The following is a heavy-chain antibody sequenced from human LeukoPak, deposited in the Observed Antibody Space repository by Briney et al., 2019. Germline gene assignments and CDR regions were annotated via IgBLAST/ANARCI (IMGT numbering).Heavy chain of an antibody. D-gene: IGHD5-12*01. CDR3: AREGHSGYDPMGY. CDR2: ISSSSSYI. Sequence: PGGSLRLSCAASGFTFSSYSMNWVRQAPGKGLEWVSSISSSSSYIYYADSVEGRFTISRDNAKNSLYLQMNSLRAEDTAVYYCAREGHSGYDPMGYWGQGTLVTVSS. J-gene: IGHJ4*02. V-gene: IGHV3-21*01. CDR1: GFTFSSYS.